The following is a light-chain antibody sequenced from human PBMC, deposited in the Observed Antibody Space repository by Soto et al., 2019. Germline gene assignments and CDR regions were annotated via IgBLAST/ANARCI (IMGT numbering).Light chain of an antibody. CDR3: QQSYSIFMYT. CDR1: QSISSY. V-gene: IGKV1-39*01. CDR2: AAS. Sequence: DIQMTQSPSSLSASVGDRVTITCRAIQSISSYLNWYQQKPGKAPKLLIYAASSLQSGVPSRFSGSGSGTDFTLTISSLQPEDFATYYCQQSYSIFMYTFGQGTKLEIK. J-gene: IGKJ2*01.